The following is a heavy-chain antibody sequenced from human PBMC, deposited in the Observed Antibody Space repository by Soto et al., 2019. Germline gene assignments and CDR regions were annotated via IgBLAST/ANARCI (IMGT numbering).Heavy chain of an antibody. CDR3: AKGASWYSVSVDY. CDR2: ISYDGSNK. D-gene: IGHD6-13*01. Sequence: GGSLRLSCAASGFTFSSYGMHWVRQAPGKGLEWVAVISYDGSNKYYADSVKGRFTISRDNPKNTLYLQMNSLRAEDTAVYYCAKGASWYSVSVDYWGQGTLVTVSS. CDR1: GFTFSSYG. J-gene: IGHJ4*02. V-gene: IGHV3-30*18.